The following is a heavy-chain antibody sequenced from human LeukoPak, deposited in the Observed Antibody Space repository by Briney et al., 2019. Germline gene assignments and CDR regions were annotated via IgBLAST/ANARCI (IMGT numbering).Heavy chain of an antibody. CDR1: GFTFSNYA. Sequence: GGSLRLSCAGSGFTFSNYAMTWVRQAPGKGLEWVSSVSGSGRNTFYPDSVEGRFTISRDSPKNTLFLQMNSLRAEDTAVYYCARDLSMSYSVDYWGQGTLVTVSS. CDR3: ARDLSMSYSVDY. CDR2: VSGSGRNT. V-gene: IGHV3-23*01. D-gene: IGHD2-21*01. J-gene: IGHJ4*02.